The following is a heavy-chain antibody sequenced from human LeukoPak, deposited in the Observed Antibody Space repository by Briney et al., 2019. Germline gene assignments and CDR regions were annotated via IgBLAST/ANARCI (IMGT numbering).Heavy chain of an antibody. CDR2: MNPNSGNT. D-gene: IGHD2-2*02. CDR3: ARGGYCSRTSCYRAPFDL. J-gene: IGHJ2*01. Sequence: ASVKVSCKASGYTFTSYDINWVRQATGQGLEWMGWMNPNSGNTGYAQKFQGRVTITRNTSISTAYMELSSLRSEDTAVYYCARGGYCSRTSCYRAPFDLWGRGTLVTASA. V-gene: IGHV1-8*01. CDR1: GYTFTSYD.